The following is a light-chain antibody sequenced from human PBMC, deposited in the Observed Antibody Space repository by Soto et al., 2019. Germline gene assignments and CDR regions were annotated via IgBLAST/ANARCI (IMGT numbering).Light chain of an antibody. CDR2: EVS. J-gene: IGLJ1*01. CDR1: SSDVGGYNY. V-gene: IGLV2-14*01. Sequence: QSVLTQPASVSGSPGQSITISCTGTSSDVGGYNYVSWYLQHPGKAPKLMIYEVSNRPSGVSNRFSGSKSGNTASLTISGLQAEDEADYYCSSYTSSSPYVFGTGTRSPS. CDR3: SSYTSSSPYV.